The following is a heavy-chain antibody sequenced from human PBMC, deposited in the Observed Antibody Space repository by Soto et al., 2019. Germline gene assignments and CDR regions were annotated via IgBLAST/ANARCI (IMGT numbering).Heavy chain of an antibody. CDR3: ARGGSSSWLRIFHH. D-gene: IGHD6-13*01. CDR1: GTSISRSNW. CDR2: IYHSGST. V-gene: IGHV4-4*02. J-gene: IGHJ1*01. Sequence: SETLSLTCAVSGTSISRSNWWSWVRQPPGKGLEWIGEIYHSGSTNYNPSFKSRVSISVDKSKNQFSLRLSSVTAADTAVYYCARGGSSSWLRIFHHWGQGTLVTVSS.